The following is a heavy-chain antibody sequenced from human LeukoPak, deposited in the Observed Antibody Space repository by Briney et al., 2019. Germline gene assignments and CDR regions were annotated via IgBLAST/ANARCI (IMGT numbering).Heavy chain of an antibody. CDR2: ISSSSSYI. V-gene: IGHV3-21*01. Sequence: GGSLRLSCAASGFTFSSYSMNWVRQAPGKGLEWVSSISSSSSYIYYADSVKGRFTISRDNAKNSLYLQMNSLRAEDTAVYYCAGDPVDTDTAGTFDYWGQGTLVTVSS. CDR3: AGDPVDTDTAGTFDY. J-gene: IGHJ4*02. D-gene: IGHD5-18*01. CDR1: GFTFSSYS.